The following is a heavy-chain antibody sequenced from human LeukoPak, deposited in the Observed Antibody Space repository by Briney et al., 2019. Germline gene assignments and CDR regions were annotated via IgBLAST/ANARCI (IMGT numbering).Heavy chain of an antibody. Sequence: PGGSLRLSCVASGFTFSSRDWMTWVRQAPGKGLEWVANIKQDGSEKNYVDSVKGRFTISRDNAKNSLYLQMNSLRAEDTAVYYCARDLRSSGYYAFDYWGQGILVTVSS. CDR3: ARDLRSSGYYAFDY. J-gene: IGHJ4*02. D-gene: IGHD3-22*01. V-gene: IGHV3-7*01. CDR2: IKQDGSEK. CDR1: GFTFSSRDW.